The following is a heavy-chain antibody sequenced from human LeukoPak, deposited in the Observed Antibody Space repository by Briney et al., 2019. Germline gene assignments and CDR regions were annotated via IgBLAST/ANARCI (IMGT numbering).Heavy chain of an antibody. V-gene: IGHV1-24*01. CDR3: ATVSPYYYMDV. Sequence: ASVKVSCKVSGYTLTELSMHWVRQAPGKGLEWMGGFDPEDGETIYAQKFQGRVTMAEDTSTDTAYMELSSLRSEDTAVYYCATVSPYYYMDVWGKGTTVTISS. CDR2: FDPEDGET. CDR1: GYTLTELS. J-gene: IGHJ6*03.